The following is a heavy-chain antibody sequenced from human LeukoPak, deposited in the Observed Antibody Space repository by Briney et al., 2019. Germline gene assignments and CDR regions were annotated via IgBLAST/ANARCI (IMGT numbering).Heavy chain of an antibody. CDR1: GGSISSSNW. V-gene: IGHV4-4*02. J-gene: IGHJ4*02. Sequence: SETLSLTCAVSGGSISSSNWWSWVRQPLGKGLEWIGEIYHSGSTNYNPSLKSRVTISVDKSKNQFSLKLSSVTAADTAVYYCARVEYSYGLSFVYWGQGTLVTVSS. CDR2: IYHSGST. D-gene: IGHD5-18*01. CDR3: ARVEYSYGLSFVY.